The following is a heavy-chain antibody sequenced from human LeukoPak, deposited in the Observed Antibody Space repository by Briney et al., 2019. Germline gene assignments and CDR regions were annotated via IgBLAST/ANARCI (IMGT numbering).Heavy chain of an antibody. Sequence: SETLSLTCTVSGGSISSYYWSWIRQPPGKGLEWIGYIYYSGSTNYNPSLKSRVTISVDTSKNQFSLKLSSVTAADTAVYYCARVRRGTVVTLSYYFDYWGQGTLVTVSS. D-gene: IGHD4-23*01. CDR1: GGSISSYY. V-gene: IGHV4-59*01. J-gene: IGHJ4*02. CDR3: ARVRRGTVVTLSYYFDY. CDR2: IYYSGST.